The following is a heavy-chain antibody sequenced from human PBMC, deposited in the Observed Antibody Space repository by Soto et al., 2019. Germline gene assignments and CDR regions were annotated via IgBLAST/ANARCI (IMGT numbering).Heavy chain of an antibody. CDR2: ISAYNGNT. J-gene: IGHJ4*02. V-gene: IGHV1-18*01. D-gene: IGHD6-13*01. Sequence: QVQLVQSGAEVKKPGASVKVSCKASGYTFTSYGISWVRQAPGQGLEWMGWISAYNGNTNYAQKLQGRVAMTTDTSTSTAYMELRSLRSDDTAVYYCARGHSSSWYGFGKSALDYWGQGTLVTVSS. CDR1: GYTFTSYG. CDR3: ARGHSSSWYGFGKSALDY.